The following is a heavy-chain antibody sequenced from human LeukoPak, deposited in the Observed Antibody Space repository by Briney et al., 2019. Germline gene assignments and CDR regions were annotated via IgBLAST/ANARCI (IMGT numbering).Heavy chain of an antibody. CDR1: GGSIYSYNYY. D-gene: IGHD3-10*01. Sequence: SETLSLTCTVSGGSIYSYNYYWGWIRQPPGKGLEWIGSIYYSGSTYYNPSLKSRVTISVDTSKNQFSLKLSSVTAADTAVYYCARANMVRGDPYFDYWGQGTLVTVSS. CDR2: IYYSGST. CDR3: ARANMVRGDPYFDY. V-gene: IGHV4-39*01. J-gene: IGHJ4*02.